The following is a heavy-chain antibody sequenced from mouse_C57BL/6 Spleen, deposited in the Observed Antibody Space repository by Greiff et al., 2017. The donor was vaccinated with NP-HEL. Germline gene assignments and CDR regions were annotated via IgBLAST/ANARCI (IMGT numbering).Heavy chain of an antibody. Sequence: VQLQQSGPELVKPGASVKIPCKASGYTFTDYNMDWVKQSHGKSLEWIGDINPNNGGTIYNQKFKGKATLTVDKSSSTAYMELRSLTSEDTAVYYCARYDYDPPYAMDYWGQGTSVTVSS. CDR2: INPNNGGT. D-gene: IGHD2-4*01. CDR1: GYTFTDYN. CDR3: ARYDYDPPYAMDY. V-gene: IGHV1-18*01. J-gene: IGHJ4*01.